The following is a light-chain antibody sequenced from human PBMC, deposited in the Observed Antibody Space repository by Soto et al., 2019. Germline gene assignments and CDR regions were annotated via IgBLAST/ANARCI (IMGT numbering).Light chain of an antibody. CDR2: DAS. V-gene: IGKV1-5*01. Sequence: DIQMTQSPSTLSASVGDKVTITCRASQSISSWLAWYQQKPGKAPKLLIYDASSLESGVPSRFSGSGSGTDFTLTISSLQPDDFATYYCQQYNSYSLTIGGGTKVEIK. CDR1: QSISSW. J-gene: IGKJ4*01. CDR3: QQYNSYSLT.